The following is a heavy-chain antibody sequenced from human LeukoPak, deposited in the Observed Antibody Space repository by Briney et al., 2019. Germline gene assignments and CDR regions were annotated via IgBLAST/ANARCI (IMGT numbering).Heavy chain of an antibody. CDR3: ARDGTKGSMDV. J-gene: IGHJ6*02. D-gene: IGHD1-26*01. CDR2: IDTNSFYI. CDR1: GFSITGHS. V-gene: IGHV3-21*01. Sequence: PEGSLRLSCEASGFSITGHSMNWVRQAPGKGLEWVASIDTNSFYIYHADAVVGRFTISRDNAKNSLYLQMTSLRAEDTAVYYCARDGTKGSMDVWGQGTTVTVSS.